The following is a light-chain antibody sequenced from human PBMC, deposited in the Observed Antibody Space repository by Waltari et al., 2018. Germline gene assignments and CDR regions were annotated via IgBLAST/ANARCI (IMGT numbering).Light chain of an antibody. CDR1: QRISSN. CDR3: QQYNNWPFA. J-gene: IGKJ2*01. Sequence: EIVMTQSPATLSWSSGERATLSCRASQRISSNLAWYQQKPGQAPRLLIYAASTRATGIPARFSGSGSGTEFTLTISSLQPEDFAIYYCQQYNNWPFAFGQGTKLEVK. V-gene: IGKV3-15*01. CDR2: AAS.